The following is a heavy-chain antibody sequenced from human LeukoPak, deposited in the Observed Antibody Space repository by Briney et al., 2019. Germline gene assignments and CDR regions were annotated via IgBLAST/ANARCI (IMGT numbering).Heavy chain of an antibody. CDR2: ISGWGTNT. D-gene: IGHD6-13*01. CDR1: GFTFSNYA. Sequence: GGSLRLSCVASGFTFSNYAMNWGRQAPGKGLEGGSAISGWGTNTYYAASVEGRFTISRNNSKNTLYLQMNSLRADDTAVYYCAKWGQLEAGGFQHWGQGTLVTVSS. V-gene: IGHV3-23*01. J-gene: IGHJ1*01. CDR3: AKWGQLEAGGFQH.